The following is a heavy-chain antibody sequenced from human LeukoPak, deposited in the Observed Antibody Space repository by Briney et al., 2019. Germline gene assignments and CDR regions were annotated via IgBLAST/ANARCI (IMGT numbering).Heavy chain of an antibody. CDR1: GFTFSSYA. CDR3: AKDIGVIAAAVYHGMDV. J-gene: IGHJ6*04. Sequence: PGGSLRLSCAASGFTFSSYAMSWVRQAPGKGLEWVSAISGSGGSTYYADSVKGRFTISRDNSKNTLYLQMNSLRAEDTAVYYCAKDIGVIAAAVYHGMDVRGKGTTVTASS. D-gene: IGHD6-13*01. CDR2: ISGSGGST. V-gene: IGHV3-23*01.